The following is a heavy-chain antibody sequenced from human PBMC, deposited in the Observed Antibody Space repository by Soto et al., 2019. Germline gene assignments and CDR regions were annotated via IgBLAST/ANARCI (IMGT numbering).Heavy chain of an antibody. CDR3: SRDITVTPVY. CDR1: GFIFSSYW. V-gene: IGHV3-74*01. J-gene: IGHJ4*02. D-gene: IGHD1-20*01. CDR2: INNDGSDT. Sequence: EVHLVESGGGLVQPGGSLRLSCAASGFIFSSYWMHWVRQAAGKGLVWVSRINNDGSDTIYADSVKGRFTVSRDNTRNTLYLEMKSLRAEDTAVYYCSRDITVTPVYWGQGTLVTVSS.